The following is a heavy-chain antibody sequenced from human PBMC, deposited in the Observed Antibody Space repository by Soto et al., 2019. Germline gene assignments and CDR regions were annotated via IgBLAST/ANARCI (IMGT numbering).Heavy chain of an antibody. D-gene: IGHD6-6*01. CDR2: IRSKANSYAT. Sequence: EVQLVESGGGLVQPGGSLKLSCAASGFTFSGSAMHWVRQASGKGLEWVGRIRSKANSYATAYAASVKGRFTISRDDSKNTAYLQMNSLKTEDTAVYYCTSAARHPPAFSYSYYYMDVWGKGTTVTVSS. CDR1: GFTFSGSA. CDR3: TSAARHPPAFSYSYYYMDV. J-gene: IGHJ6*03. V-gene: IGHV3-73*01.